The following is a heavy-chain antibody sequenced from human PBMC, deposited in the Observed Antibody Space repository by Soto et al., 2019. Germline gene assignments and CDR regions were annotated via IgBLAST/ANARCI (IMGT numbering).Heavy chain of an antibody. J-gene: IGHJ6*03. Sequence: GGSLRLSCAASGFTFSSYAMHWVRQAPGKGLEWVAVISYDGSNTYYADSVKGRFTISRDNSKNTLYLQMNSLRAEDTAVYYCARDIADYDILTGYYPADYYYMDVWGKGTTVTVSS. CDR3: ARDIADYDILTGYYPADYYYMDV. CDR1: GFTFSSYA. V-gene: IGHV3-30-3*01. D-gene: IGHD3-9*01. CDR2: ISYDGSNT.